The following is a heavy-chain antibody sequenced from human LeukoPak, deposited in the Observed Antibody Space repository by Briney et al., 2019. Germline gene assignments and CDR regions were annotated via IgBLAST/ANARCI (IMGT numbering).Heavy chain of an antibody. Sequence: PVASVKVSCKASGYTFTGYYMHWVRQAPGQGLEWMGWINPNSGGTNYAQKFQGRVTMTRDTSISTAYMELSRLRSDDTAVYYCARGETTVVAPFTSNDAFDIWGQGTMVTVSS. V-gene: IGHV1-2*02. CDR3: ARGETTVVAPFTSNDAFDI. J-gene: IGHJ3*02. CDR1: GYTFTGYY. CDR2: INPNSGGT. D-gene: IGHD4-23*01.